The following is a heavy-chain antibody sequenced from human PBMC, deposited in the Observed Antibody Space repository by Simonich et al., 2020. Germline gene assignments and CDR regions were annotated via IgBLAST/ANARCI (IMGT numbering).Heavy chain of an antibody. CDR2: ISAYNSNT. D-gene: IGHD2-15*01. V-gene: IGHV1-18*01. Sequence: QVQMVQSGAEVKKPGASVKVSCKASGYPFTSYGISWVRQAPGQGLEWMGWISAYNSNTNDAQKLKGRVTRTSVTSTSTDYMELRSLRSDDTAVYYCARASRGTWWYYYFDYWGQGTLVTVSS. J-gene: IGHJ4*02. CDR3: ARASRGTWWYYYFDY. CDR1: GYPFTSYG.